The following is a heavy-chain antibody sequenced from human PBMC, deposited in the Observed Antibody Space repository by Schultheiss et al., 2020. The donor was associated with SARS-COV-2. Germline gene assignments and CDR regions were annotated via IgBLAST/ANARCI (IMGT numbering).Heavy chain of an antibody. CDR3: ARLGTYYYDSSGYNPIDY. Sequence: SETLSLTCTVSGGSISSYYWSWIRQPPGKGLEWIGYIYYSGSTNYNPSLRSRVTMSVDTSENQFSLSLNSVTAADTAVYYCARLGTYYYDSSGYNPIDYWGQGTLVTVSS. D-gene: IGHD3-22*01. CDR1: GGSISSYY. CDR2: IYYSGST. V-gene: IGHV4-59*08. J-gene: IGHJ4*02.